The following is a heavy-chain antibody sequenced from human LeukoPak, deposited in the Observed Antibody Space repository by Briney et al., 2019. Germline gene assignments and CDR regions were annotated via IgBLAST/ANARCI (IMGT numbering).Heavy chain of an antibody. Sequence: SETLSLTCTVSGGSISSSSYYWGWIRQPPGKGLEWIGSIYYSGSTYYNPSLKSRVTISVDTSKNQFSLKLSSVTAADTAVYYCARHPRVRGVYNWFDPWGQGTLVTVSS. J-gene: IGHJ5*02. D-gene: IGHD3-10*01. CDR3: ARHPRVRGVYNWFDP. CDR2: IYYSGST. CDR1: GGSISSSSYY. V-gene: IGHV4-39*01.